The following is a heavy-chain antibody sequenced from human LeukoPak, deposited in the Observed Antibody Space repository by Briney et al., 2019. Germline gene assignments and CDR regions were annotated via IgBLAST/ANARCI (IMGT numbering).Heavy chain of an antibody. Sequence: SVKVSCXASGGTFSSYAISWVRQAPGQGLEWMGRIIPIFGTANYAQKFQGRVTITTDESTSTAYMELSSLRSEDTAVYYCAYGYGDYLHYFDYWGQGTLVTVSS. J-gene: IGHJ4*02. V-gene: IGHV1-69*05. CDR1: GGTFSSYA. CDR3: AYGYGDYLHYFDY. CDR2: IIPIFGTA. D-gene: IGHD4-17*01.